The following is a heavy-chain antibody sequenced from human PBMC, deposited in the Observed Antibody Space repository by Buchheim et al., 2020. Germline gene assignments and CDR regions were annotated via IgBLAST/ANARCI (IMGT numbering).Heavy chain of an antibody. J-gene: IGHJ4*02. D-gene: IGHD6-6*01. CDR2: ISSSRSTI. CDR1: GFTFSSYS. CDR3: AREYSSSSGKAFDY. Sequence: EVQLVESGGGLVQPGGSLRLSCAASGFTFSSYSMNWVRQAPGKGLEWVSYISSSRSTIYYADSVKGRFTIPRDNAKNSLFLQMNSLRDEDTAVYYCAREYSSSSGKAFDYWGQGTL. V-gene: IGHV3-48*02.